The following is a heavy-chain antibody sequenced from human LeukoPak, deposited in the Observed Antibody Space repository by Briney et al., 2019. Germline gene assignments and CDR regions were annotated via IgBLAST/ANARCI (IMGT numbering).Heavy chain of an antibody. CDR1: GYTFTSYG. D-gene: IGHD3-10*01. CDR3: ARDRVPLLTYYYYYGMDV. Sequence: ASVKVSCKASGYTFTSYGISWVRQAPGQGLEWMGWISAYNGNTNYAQKLQGRVTMTTDTSTSTAYMELRSLRSDDTAVYYCARDRVPLLTYYYYYGMDVRGQGTTVTVSS. V-gene: IGHV1-18*01. J-gene: IGHJ6*02. CDR2: ISAYNGNT.